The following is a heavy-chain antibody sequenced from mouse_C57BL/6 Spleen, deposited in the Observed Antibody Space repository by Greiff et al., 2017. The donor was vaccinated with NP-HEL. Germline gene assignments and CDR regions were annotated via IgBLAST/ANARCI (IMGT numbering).Heavy chain of an antibody. CDR2: IDPSDSYT. D-gene: IGHD2-2*01. CDR1: GYTFTSYW. V-gene: IGHV1-50*01. J-gene: IGHJ1*03. CDR3: ARGYGRWYFDV. Sequence: QVQLQQPGAELVKPGASVKLSCKASGYTFTSYWMQWVKQRPGQGLEWIGEIDPSDSYTNYNQKFKGKATLTVDTSSSTAYMQLSSLTSEDSAVYYCARGYGRWYFDVWGTGTTVTVSS.